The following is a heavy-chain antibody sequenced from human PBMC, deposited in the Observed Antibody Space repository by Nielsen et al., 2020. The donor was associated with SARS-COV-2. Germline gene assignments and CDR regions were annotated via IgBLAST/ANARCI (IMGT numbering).Heavy chain of an antibody. Sequence: GGSLRLSCAASGFTFSSYAMSWVRQAPGKGLEWVSAISGSGGSTYYADSVKGRFTISRDNSKNTLYLQMNSLRAEDTAVYYCVKAEWEQLEGDAFDIWGQGTMVTVSS. V-gene: IGHV3-23*01. J-gene: IGHJ3*02. CDR1: GFTFSSYA. CDR2: ISGSGGST. D-gene: IGHD1-26*01. CDR3: VKAEWEQLEGDAFDI.